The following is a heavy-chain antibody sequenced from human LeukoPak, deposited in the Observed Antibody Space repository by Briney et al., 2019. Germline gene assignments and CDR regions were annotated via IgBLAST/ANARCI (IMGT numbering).Heavy chain of an antibody. J-gene: IGHJ5*02. CDR3: ARDPHYYDILTGYYT. Sequence: GGSLRLSCAASGFTFSSNYMSWVRQAPGKGLEWVSVIYSGGSTYYADSVKGRFTISRDNSKNTLYLQMNSLRAEDTAVYYCARDPHYYDILTGYYTWGQGTLVTVSS. CDR1: GFTFSSNY. D-gene: IGHD3-9*01. CDR2: IYSGGST. V-gene: IGHV3-66*01.